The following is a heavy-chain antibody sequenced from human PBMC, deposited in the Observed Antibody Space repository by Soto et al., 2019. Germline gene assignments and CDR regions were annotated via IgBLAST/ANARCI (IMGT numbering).Heavy chain of an antibody. D-gene: IGHD3-22*01. CDR1: GGSITAYY. Sequence: QVQLQESGPGLVKPSETLSLTCTVSGGSITAYYWSWIRQPPGKGLEWIGFLYFDGATNYNPSLKRRVPASSDPPKNQFSRNLTSVTAADTAVYYCASHYYYDNSGYYFFDNWGQGALVTVSS. CDR3: ASHYYYDNSGYYFFDN. V-gene: IGHV4-59*01. J-gene: IGHJ4*02. CDR2: LYFDGAT.